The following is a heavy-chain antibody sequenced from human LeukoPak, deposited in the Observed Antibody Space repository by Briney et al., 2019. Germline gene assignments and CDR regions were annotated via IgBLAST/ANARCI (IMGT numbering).Heavy chain of an antibody. V-gene: IGHV4-4*07. D-gene: IGHD3-9*01. CDR3: ARDYYDILTGSDAFDI. J-gene: IGHJ3*02. CDR2: IYTSGST. Sequence: PSETLSLTCTVSGGSISSYYWSWIRQPAGKGLEWIGRIYTSGSTNYNPSLKSRVTMSVDTSKNQFSLKLSSVTAADTAVYYCARDYYDILTGSDAFDIWGQGTMVTVSS. CDR1: GGSISSYY.